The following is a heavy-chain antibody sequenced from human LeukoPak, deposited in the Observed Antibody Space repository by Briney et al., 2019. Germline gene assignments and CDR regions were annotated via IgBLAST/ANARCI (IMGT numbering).Heavy chain of an antibody. CDR3: ASQNFDWLLAFDAFDI. D-gene: IGHD3-9*01. Sequence: GGSLRLSCAASGFTFSDYYMSWIRQAPGKGLEWVSYISSSGSTIYYADSVKGRFTISRDNAKNSLYLQMNSLRAEDTAVYYCASQNFDWLLAFDAFDIWGQGTMVTVSS. CDR1: GFTFSDYY. V-gene: IGHV3-11*04. CDR2: ISSSGSTI. J-gene: IGHJ3*02.